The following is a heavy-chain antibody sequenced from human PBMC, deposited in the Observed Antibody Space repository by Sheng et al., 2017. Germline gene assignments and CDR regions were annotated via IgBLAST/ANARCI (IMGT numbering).Heavy chain of an antibody. V-gene: IGHV3-30-3*01. Sequence: QVQLVESGGGVVQPGRSLRLSCAASGFTFSSYAMHWVRQAPGKGLEWVAVISYDGSNKYYADSVKGRFTISRDNSKNTLYLQMNSLRAEDTAVYYCARDLHQLAPWGQGTLVTVSS. CDR3: ARDLHQLAP. J-gene: IGHJ5*02. CDR1: GFTFSSYA. CDR2: ISYDGSNK. D-gene: IGHD2-2*01.